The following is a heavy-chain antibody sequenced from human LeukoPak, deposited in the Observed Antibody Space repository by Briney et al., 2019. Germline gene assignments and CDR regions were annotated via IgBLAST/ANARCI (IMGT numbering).Heavy chain of an antibody. CDR3: ARSPFVRGVITHFDY. CDR1: GFTFSSYA. Sequence: GRSLRLSCAASGFTFSSYAMHWVRQAPGKGLEWVSYVSSSSGTIYYADSVKGRFTISRDNARNSLDLQLSNLRAGDTAVYYCARSPFVRGVITHFDYWGQGTLVTVSS. J-gene: IGHJ4*02. CDR2: VSSSSGTI. V-gene: IGHV3-48*04. D-gene: IGHD3-10*01.